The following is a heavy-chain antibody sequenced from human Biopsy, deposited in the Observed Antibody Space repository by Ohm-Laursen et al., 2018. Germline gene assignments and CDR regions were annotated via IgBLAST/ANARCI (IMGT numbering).Heavy chain of an antibody. Sequence: SLSLSFTCPISGDSIRSYYWSWIRQPTGKGLQWIGYVCYTGSTDYNPSLQSRVTISVDTSKNHFSLRLRSVTPADTAIYYCARDRGYYSDRTVPGYFDLWGRGTLVTVSS. V-gene: IGHV4-59*01. CDR2: VCYTGST. J-gene: IGHJ2*01. D-gene: IGHD3-22*01. CDR1: GDSIRSYY. CDR3: ARDRGYYSDRTVPGYFDL.